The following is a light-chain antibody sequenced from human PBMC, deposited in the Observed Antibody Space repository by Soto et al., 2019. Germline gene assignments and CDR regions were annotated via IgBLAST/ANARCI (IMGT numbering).Light chain of an antibody. CDR2: DTS. CDR3: QQYGSSPT. V-gene: IGKV3D-20*01. J-gene: IGKJ5*01. Sequence: EIVLMSLPAILSKKKGERATLSCGASQSINSNYLAWYQQKPGLAPRLVIYDTSRRAPGIPDRLTGSGSGTDFTLTISRLEPEDSAIYYCQQYGSSPTFGHGTQLEIK. CDR1: QSINSNY.